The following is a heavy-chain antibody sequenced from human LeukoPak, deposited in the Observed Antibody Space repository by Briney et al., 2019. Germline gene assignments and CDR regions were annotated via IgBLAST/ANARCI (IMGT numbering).Heavy chain of an antibody. CDR2: IYYTGST. CDR3: ARGTYCGGDCYYFDY. CDR1: GGSISSYY. Sequence: SETLSLTCTVSGGSISSYYWTWLRQPPGKGLEWIGYIYYTGSTNYNPSLKNRVTISGDTSKRQFSLELNSVTAADAAVYYCARGTYCGGDCYYFDYGGQGPLVTVSP. J-gene: IGHJ4*02. D-gene: IGHD2-21*02. V-gene: IGHV4-59*01.